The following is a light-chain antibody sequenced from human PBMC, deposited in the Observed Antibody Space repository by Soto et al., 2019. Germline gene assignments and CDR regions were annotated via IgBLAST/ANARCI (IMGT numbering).Light chain of an antibody. CDR2: DVG. CDR1: SSDVGGSNC. J-gene: IGLJ7*01. Sequence: QSVLTQPASVSGSPGQSITISCTGTSSDVGGSNCVSWYQQHPGRAPKLVISDVGNRPSGVSTRFSGSKSGNTASLTISGLQAEDEADYYCCSCTHRNSHVFGGGTQ. CDR3: CSCTHRNSHV. V-gene: IGLV2-14*01.